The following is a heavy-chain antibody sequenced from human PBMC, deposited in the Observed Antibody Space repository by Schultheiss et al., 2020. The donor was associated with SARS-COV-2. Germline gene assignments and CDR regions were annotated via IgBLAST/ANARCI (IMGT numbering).Heavy chain of an antibody. CDR1: GFTFSSYG. CDR2: ISYDGSNK. Sequence: GGSLRLSCAASGFTFSSYGMHWVRQAPGKGLEWVAVISYDGSNKYYADSVKGRFTISRDNSKNTLYLQMNSLRAEDTAVYYCARSDSSSWYHGAFDIWGQGTTVTVSS. D-gene: IGHD6-13*01. CDR3: ARSDSSSWYHGAFDI. J-gene: IGHJ3*02. V-gene: IGHV3-30*03.